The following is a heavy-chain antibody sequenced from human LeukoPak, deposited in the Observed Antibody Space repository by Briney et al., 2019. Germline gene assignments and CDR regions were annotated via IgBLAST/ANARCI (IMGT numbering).Heavy chain of an antibody. V-gene: IGHV4-34*01. CDR2: INHSGST. CDR1: GGSFSGYY. Sequence: KASETLSLTCAVYGGSFSGYYWSWIRQPPGKGLEWIGEINHSGSTNYNPSLKSRVTISVDTSKNQFSLKLSSVTAADTAVYYCARGYQLLFLGLRRNWFDPWGQGTLVTVSS. CDR3: ARGYQLLFLGLRRNWFDP. D-gene: IGHD2-2*01. J-gene: IGHJ5*02.